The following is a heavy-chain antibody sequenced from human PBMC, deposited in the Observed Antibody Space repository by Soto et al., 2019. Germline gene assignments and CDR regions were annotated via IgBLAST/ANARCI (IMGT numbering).Heavy chain of an antibody. Sequence: QVQLVESGGGVVQPGRSLRLSCAASGFTFSSYGMHWVRQAPGKGLEWVAVISYDGSNKYYADSVKGRFTISRDNSKNTLYLQMDSLRAEDKAVYYCAKAMGGYYYDSSGYSSYYGMDVWGQETTVTVSS. V-gene: IGHV3-30*18. J-gene: IGHJ6*02. CDR2: ISYDGSNK. CDR3: AKAMGGYYYDSSGYSSYYGMDV. CDR1: GFTFSSYG. D-gene: IGHD3-22*01.